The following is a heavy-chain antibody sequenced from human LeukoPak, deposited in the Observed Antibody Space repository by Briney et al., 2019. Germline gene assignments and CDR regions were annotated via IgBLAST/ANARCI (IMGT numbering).Heavy chain of an antibody. CDR3: VKGGIDYYDSSGYLDY. D-gene: IGHD3-22*01. V-gene: IGHV3-64D*06. CDR1: GFTFSSYA. CDR2: ISSNGGST. J-gene: IGHJ4*02. Sequence: GGSLRLSCAASGFTFSSYAMHWVRQAPGKGLEYVSAISSNGGSTYYADSVKGRFTISRDNSKNTLYLQMSSLRAEDTAVYYCVKGGIDYYDSSGYLDYWGQGTLVTVSS.